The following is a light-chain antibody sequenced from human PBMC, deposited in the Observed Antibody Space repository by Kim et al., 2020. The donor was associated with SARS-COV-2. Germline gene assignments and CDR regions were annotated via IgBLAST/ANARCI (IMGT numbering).Light chain of an antibody. CDR3: QQYADSPPT. J-gene: IGKJ1*01. CDR2: AIS. CDR1: QSISSIH. V-gene: IGKV3-20*01. Sequence: SPGERATLSCRASQSISSIHLAWYQQKPGRAPRLIIYAISNRATDIPDRFSGSGAGTDFTLTISRLEPEDFAVYYCQQYADSPPTFGQGTNVDIK.